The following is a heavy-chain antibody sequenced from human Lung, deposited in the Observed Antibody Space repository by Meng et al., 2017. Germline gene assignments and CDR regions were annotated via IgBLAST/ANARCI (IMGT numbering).Heavy chain of an antibody. V-gene: IGHV4-34*01. CDR2: INHSGST. CDR1: GGSVSDYY. J-gene: IGHJ4*02. Sequence: VHRQQWGAGLLKPSETLSLTCVVSGGSVSDYYWSWIRQPPGKGLEWIGEINHSGSTNYNPSLESRATISVDTSQNNLSLKLSSVTAADSAVYYCARGPTTMAHDFDYWGQGTLVTLSS. D-gene: IGHD4-11*01. CDR3: ARGPTTMAHDFDY.